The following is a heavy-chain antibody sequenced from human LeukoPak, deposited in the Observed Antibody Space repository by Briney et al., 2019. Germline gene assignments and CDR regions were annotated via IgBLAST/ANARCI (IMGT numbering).Heavy chain of an antibody. CDR1: GGSISSYY. CDR2: INHSGST. Sequence: PSETLSLTCTVSGGSISSYYWSWIRQPPGKGLEWIGEINHSGSTNYNPSLKSRVTISVDTSKNQFSLKLSSVTAADTAVYYCARHGLSSWGQGTLVTVSS. V-gene: IGHV4-34*01. J-gene: IGHJ5*02. D-gene: IGHD2-8*01. CDR3: ARHGLSS.